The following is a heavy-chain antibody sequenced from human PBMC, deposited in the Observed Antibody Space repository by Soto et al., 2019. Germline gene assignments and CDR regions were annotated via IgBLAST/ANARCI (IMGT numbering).Heavy chain of an antibody. CDR2: INPSGGST. Sequence: ASVKVSCKASGYTFTSYYMHWVRQAPGQGLEWMGIINPSGGSTSYAQKFQGRVTMTRDTSTSTVYMELSSLRSEETAVYYCASCTDPTDFGVGTSAMDVWGQGTTVTVSS. CDR1: GYTFTSYY. J-gene: IGHJ6*02. D-gene: IGHD3-3*01. CDR3: ASCTDPTDFGVGTSAMDV. V-gene: IGHV1-46*01.